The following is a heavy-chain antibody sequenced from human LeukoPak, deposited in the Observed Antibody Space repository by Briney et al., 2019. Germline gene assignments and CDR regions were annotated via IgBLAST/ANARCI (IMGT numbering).Heavy chain of an antibody. J-gene: IGHJ4*02. CDR3: ARDLGIVTGFDY. Sequence: GGSLRLSCAASGFTFSSFVLNWVRQAPGKGLEWVSTISGSGGTTYYADSVKGRFTISRDNTKNSLFLQMNSLRGEDTAVYYCARDLGIVTGFDYWGQGTLVTVSS. CDR1: GFTFSSFV. V-gene: IGHV3-48*03. CDR2: ISGSGGTT. D-gene: IGHD2-2*03.